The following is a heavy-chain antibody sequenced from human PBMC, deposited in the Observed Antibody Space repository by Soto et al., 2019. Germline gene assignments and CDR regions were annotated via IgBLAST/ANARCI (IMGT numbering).Heavy chain of an antibody. J-gene: IGHJ4*02. CDR1: GGSTSSSSYQ. Sequence: QLQLQESGPGLVKPSETLSLTCTVSGGSTSSSSYQWVWIRQPPGKGLEWIGNVYYNGNTYYNPSLNSRLPISLQTSNNQFSLKVKSVTAADTAVYYCARLSGSYNDRYFDYWGQGTLVTVSS. V-gene: IGHV4-39*01. D-gene: IGHD1-26*01. CDR2: VYYNGNT. CDR3: ARLSGSYNDRYFDY.